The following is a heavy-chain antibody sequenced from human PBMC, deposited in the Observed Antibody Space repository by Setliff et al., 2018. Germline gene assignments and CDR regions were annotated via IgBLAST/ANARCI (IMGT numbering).Heavy chain of an antibody. J-gene: IGHJ3*02. V-gene: IGHV4-39*07. CDR3: AREYNSGWTPAFDI. CDR1: GGSISSSSYY. CDR2: IYYSGST. D-gene: IGHD5-12*01. Sequence: PSETLSLTCTVSGGSISSSSYYWGWIRRPPGKGLEWIGSIYYSGSTYYNPSLKSRVTISVDTSKNQFSLKLSSVTAADTAVYYCAREYNSGWTPAFDIWGQGTMVTVSS.